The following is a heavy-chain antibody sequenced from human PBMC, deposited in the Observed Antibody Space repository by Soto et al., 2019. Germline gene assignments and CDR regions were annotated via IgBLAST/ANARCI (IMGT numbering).Heavy chain of an antibody. J-gene: IGHJ4*02. Sequence: ASVKVSCKASGYTFTSYYMHWVLQAPGQGLEWMGIINPSGGSTTYAQKFQGRVTITADESTSTAYMELSSLRSEDTAVYYCARTYYDILTGDLVWGQGTLVTVSS. D-gene: IGHD3-9*01. CDR1: GYTFTSYY. V-gene: IGHV1-46*01. CDR3: ARTYYDILTGDLV. CDR2: INPSGGST.